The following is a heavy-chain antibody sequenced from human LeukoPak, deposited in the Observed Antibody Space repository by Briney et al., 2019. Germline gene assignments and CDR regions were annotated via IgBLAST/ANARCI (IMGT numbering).Heavy chain of an antibody. CDR1: GFTFNSFW. Sequence: GGSLRLSCAASGFTFNSFWMYWVRQVPGKGLLWVARINSDGIRTSHADSVQGRFTISRDNANNTLYLQMNSLRVEDTAVYYCARGGSGSRYHYYYYYMDVWGKGTTVTISS. D-gene: IGHD3-22*01. J-gene: IGHJ6*03. CDR3: ARGGSGSRYHYYYYYMDV. CDR2: INSDGIRT. V-gene: IGHV3-74*01.